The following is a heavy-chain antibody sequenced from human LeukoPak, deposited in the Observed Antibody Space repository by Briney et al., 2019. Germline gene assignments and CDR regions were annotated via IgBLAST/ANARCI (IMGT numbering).Heavy chain of an antibody. V-gene: IGHV3-23*01. CDR2: ISGSGGTT. D-gene: IGHD3-10*01. CDR3: AKVAHYYGSGSYYEYYFDY. CDR1: GFTLRSYT. J-gene: IGHJ4*02. Sequence: GGSLRLSCAASGFTLRSYTMNWVRQAPGKGLEWVSAISGSGGTTYYSDSVKGRFTISRDNSKNTLYLQMNSLRAEDMAVYYCAKVAHYYGSGSYYEYYFDYWGQGTLVTVSS.